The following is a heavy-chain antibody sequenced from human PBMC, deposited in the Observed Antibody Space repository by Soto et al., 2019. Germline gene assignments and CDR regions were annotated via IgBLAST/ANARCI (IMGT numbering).Heavy chain of an antibody. V-gene: IGHV3-33*06. J-gene: IGHJ4*02. CDR2: IWYDGNNK. CDR3: AKDREGTGYNFDY. CDR1: GFTFSNYA. D-gene: IGHD7-27*01. Sequence: QVQLVESGGGVVQPGRSLRLSCAASGFTFSNYAMHWVRQAPGKGLEWVAVIWYDGNNKYYADSVKGRFTIFRDNSKSTLYLQLDSLRAEDTAVYYCAKDREGTGYNFDYCGQGTLVTVSS.